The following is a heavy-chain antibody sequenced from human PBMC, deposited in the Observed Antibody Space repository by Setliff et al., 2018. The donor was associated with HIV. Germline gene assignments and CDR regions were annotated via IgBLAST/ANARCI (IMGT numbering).Heavy chain of an antibody. D-gene: IGHD3-10*01. CDR3: ARGLNYYGSGSLVY. V-gene: IGHV4-61*02. Sequence: KPSETLSLTCTVSGGSITSGSYSWTWIREPAGTGLEWIGRISTSGSTNYNPSLKSRVTISVDTSKNQFSLKLSSVTAADTAVYYCARGLNYYGSGSLVYWGQGTLVTVSS. J-gene: IGHJ4*02. CDR1: GGSITSGSYS. CDR2: ISTSGST.